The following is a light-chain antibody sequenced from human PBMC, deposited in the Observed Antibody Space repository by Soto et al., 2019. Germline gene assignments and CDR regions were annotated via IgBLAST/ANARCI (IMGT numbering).Light chain of an antibody. CDR2: GSS. J-gene: IGKJ5*01. Sequence: EIVLTQSPGTLSLSPGEGATLSCRASQSVASNYLAWYQQKPGQAPRLLIYGSSSRATGIPDRFSGSGSGTDFTLTISRLEPEDFGMYYCQQYSNSAPITFGQGTRLEIE. CDR1: QSVASNY. V-gene: IGKV3-20*01. CDR3: QQYSNSAPIT.